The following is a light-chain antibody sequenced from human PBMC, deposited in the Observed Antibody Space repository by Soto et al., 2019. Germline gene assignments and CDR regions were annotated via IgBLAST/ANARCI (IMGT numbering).Light chain of an antibody. Sequence: EIVMTQSPATLSVSPGERVTLSCRASQNVSSNLAWYQQKPGQAPRLLIYGASTGATGIPARFSGSGSGTEFTLTISSLQSEDFAVYYCQQYNNWRTFGQGTKVEIK. V-gene: IGKV3-15*01. CDR1: QNVSSN. CDR3: QQYNNWRT. J-gene: IGKJ1*01. CDR2: GAS.